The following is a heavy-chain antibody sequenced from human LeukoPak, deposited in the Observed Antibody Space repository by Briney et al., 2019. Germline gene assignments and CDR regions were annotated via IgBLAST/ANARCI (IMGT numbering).Heavy chain of an antibody. CDR2: MNPNSGNT. Sequence: ASVKLSCKASGYTFASYAINWVRQATGQGLEWMGWMNPNSGNTGYAQRLQGGVTMSRNTAISTAYMELSSLRSEDTAVYYCARGAVVPAPYYYYGMDVWGQGTTVTVSS. J-gene: IGHJ6*02. D-gene: IGHD2-2*01. CDR3: ARGAVVPAPYYYYGMDV. V-gene: IGHV1-8*01. CDR1: GYTFASYA.